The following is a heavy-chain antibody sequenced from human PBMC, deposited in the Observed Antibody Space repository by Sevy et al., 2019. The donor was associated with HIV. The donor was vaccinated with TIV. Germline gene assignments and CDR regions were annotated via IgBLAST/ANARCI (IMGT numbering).Heavy chain of an antibody. CDR1: GFTFSSYE. D-gene: IGHD3-22*01. CDR3: ARDGLFRYYYDSSGYYEAFDI. CDR2: ISSSGSTI. J-gene: IGHJ3*02. Sequence: GGSLRLSCAASGFTFSSYEMNWVRQAPGKGLEWVSHISSSGSTIYYADSVKGRFTISRDNAKNSLYLQMNSLRAEDTAVYYCARDGLFRYYYDSSGYYEAFDIWGQGTMVTVSS. V-gene: IGHV3-48*03.